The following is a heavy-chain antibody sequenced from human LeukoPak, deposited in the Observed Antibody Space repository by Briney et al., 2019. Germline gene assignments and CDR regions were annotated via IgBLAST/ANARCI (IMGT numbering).Heavy chain of an antibody. CDR2: LYYSGTT. CDR3: ARDGRYRLECYFAY. CDR1: GASISSSPHY. Sequence: SETLSLTCTVSGASISSSPHYWGWLRQAPGKGLEWIGTLYYSGTTFYKPSLKSRLTMSVDTSKNQFSLMLTSVTAADTAVYYCARDGRYRLECYFAYWGQGTLVTVSS. J-gene: IGHJ4*02. D-gene: IGHD3-16*02. V-gene: IGHV4-39*07.